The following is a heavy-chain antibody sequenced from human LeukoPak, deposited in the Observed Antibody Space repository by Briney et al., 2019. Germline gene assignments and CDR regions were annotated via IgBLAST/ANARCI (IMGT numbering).Heavy chain of an antibody. V-gene: IGHV4-4*07. CDR2: IYRSLST. CDR3: ARDFHS. Sequence: SETLSLTCTLSGGSISDSYWTWIRQPAGKGLEWIGLIYRSLSTKYNPPLKSRVTMSVETSKNQLSLKMTSVTAADTAVSYCARDFHSWGQGTLVTVSS. J-gene: IGHJ4*02. CDR1: GGSISDSY.